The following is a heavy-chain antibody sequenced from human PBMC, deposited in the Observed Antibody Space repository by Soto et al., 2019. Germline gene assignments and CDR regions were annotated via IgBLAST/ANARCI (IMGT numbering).Heavy chain of an antibody. V-gene: IGHV1-45*02. J-gene: IGHJ3*02. Sequence: ASVKVSCKASGYTFNYRYLHWVRQAPGQALEWMGWITPFNGNTNYAQKFQDRVTITRDRSMSTAYMELSSLRSEDTAMYYCAIVYDSSGPGAAAFDIWGQGTMVTVSS. CDR3: AIVYDSSGPGAAAFDI. CDR2: ITPFNGNT. CDR1: GYTFNYRY. D-gene: IGHD3-22*01.